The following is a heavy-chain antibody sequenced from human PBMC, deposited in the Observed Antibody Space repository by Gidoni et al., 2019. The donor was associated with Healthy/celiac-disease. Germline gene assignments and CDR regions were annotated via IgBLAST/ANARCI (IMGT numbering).Heavy chain of an antibody. J-gene: IGHJ6*03. V-gene: IGHV3-21*01. CDR1: GFTFSSYS. D-gene: IGHD1-20*01. CDR3: ARDPYNWNYYYMDV. CDR2: ISSSSSYI. Sequence: EVQLVESVGGLVKPGGSLRLSCAASGFTFSSYSMNWVRQAPGKGLEWVSSISSSSSYIYYADSVKGRFTISRDNAKNSLYLQMNSLRAEDTAVYYCARDPYNWNYYYMDVWGKGTTVTVSS.